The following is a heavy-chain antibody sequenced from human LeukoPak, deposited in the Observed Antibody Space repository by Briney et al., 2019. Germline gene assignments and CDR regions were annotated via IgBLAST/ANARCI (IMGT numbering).Heavy chain of an antibody. Sequence: SVKVSCKASGGTFSSYTISWVRQAPGQGLEWMGRIIPILGIANYAQKFQGRATITADKSTSTAYMELSSLRSEDTAVYYCARDRWLQSHYYYYYYMDVWGKGTTVTVSS. D-gene: IGHD5-24*01. CDR1: GGTFSSYT. CDR2: IIPILGIA. CDR3: ARDRWLQSHYYYYYYMDV. V-gene: IGHV1-69*04. J-gene: IGHJ6*03.